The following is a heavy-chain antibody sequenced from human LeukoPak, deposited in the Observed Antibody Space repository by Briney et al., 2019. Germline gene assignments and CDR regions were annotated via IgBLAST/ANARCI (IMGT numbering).Heavy chain of an antibody. J-gene: IGHJ4*02. CDR2: ISGSGGST. CDR1: GFTFSSYA. CDR3: GKERGGAVAGEIDY. D-gene: IGHD6-19*01. Sequence: GGSLRLSCAASGFTFSSYAMSWVRQAPGKGLEWVSAISGSGGSTYYAGSVKGRFTISRDNSKNTLYLQMNSLRAEDTAVYYCGKERGGAVAGEIDYWGQGTLVTVSS. V-gene: IGHV3-23*01.